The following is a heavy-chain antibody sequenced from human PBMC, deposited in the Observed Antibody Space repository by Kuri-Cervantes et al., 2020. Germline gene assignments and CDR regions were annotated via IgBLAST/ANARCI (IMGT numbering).Heavy chain of an antibody. CDR1: GYTFTGYY. D-gene: IGHD6-13*01. CDR3: ARDRGSSWPYYFDY. Sequence: ASVKVSCKASGYTFTGYYMHWVRQAPGQGLEWMGWINPNSGGTNYAQKFQGRVTMTRDTSISTAYMELSRLRADDTAVYYCARDRGSSWPYYFDYWGQGTLVTVSS. V-gene: IGHV1-2*02. CDR2: INPNSGGT. J-gene: IGHJ4*02.